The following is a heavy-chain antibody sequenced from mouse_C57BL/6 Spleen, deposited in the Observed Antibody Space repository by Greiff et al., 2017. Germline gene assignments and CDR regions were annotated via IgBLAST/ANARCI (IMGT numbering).Heavy chain of an antibody. CDR3: ARDYGSSSRFAY. D-gene: IGHD1-1*01. CDR1: GYTFTSYW. J-gene: IGHJ3*01. V-gene: IGHV1-59*01. Sequence: VQLQQPGAELVRPGTSVKLSCKASGYTFTSYWMHWVKQRPGQGLEWIGVIDPSDSYTNYNQKFKGKATLTVDTSSSTAYMQLSSLTSEDSAVYYCARDYGSSSRFAYWGQGTLVTVSA. CDR2: IDPSDSYT.